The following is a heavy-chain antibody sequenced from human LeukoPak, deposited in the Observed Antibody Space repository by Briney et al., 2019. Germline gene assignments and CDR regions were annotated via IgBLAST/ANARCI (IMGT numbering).Heavy chain of an antibody. CDR1: GFTFSSYS. Sequence: GGSLRLSCAASGFTFSSYSMSWVRQAPGKGLEWVSSISSSSSYIYYADSVKGRFTISRDNAKNSLYLQMNSLRAEDTAVYYCARVLRFLDYFDYWGQGTLVTVSS. V-gene: IGHV3-21*01. CDR2: ISSSSSYI. D-gene: IGHD3-3*01. J-gene: IGHJ4*02. CDR3: ARVLRFLDYFDY.